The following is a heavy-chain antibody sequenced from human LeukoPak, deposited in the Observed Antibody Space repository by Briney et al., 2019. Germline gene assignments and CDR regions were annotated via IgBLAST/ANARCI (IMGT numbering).Heavy chain of an antibody. V-gene: IGHV1-8*01. Sequence: ASVKVSCKASGFTFTSYDINWVRQASGQGLEWMGWMNPNNGNTGYAQKFQGRVTMTRDTTISTAYMELRGLRSEDTAVYYCVRDGEGVAISVNYWFDPWGQGTLVTVSS. CDR2: MNPNNGNT. J-gene: IGHJ5*02. D-gene: IGHD3-10*01. CDR1: GFTFTSYD. CDR3: VRDGEGVAISVNYWFDP.